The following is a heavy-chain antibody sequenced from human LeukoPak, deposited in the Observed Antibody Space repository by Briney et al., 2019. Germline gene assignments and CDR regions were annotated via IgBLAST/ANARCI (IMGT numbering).Heavy chain of an antibody. CDR2: ISSSSSYI. Sequence: GGSLRLSCAASGFTFSSYSMNWVRQALGKGLEWVSSISSSSSYIYYADSVKGRFTISRDNAKNSLYLQMNSLRAEDTAVYYCARDDYYYDSSGYYYVWGQGTLVTVSS. CDR3: ARDDYYYDSSGYYYV. D-gene: IGHD3-22*01. J-gene: IGHJ4*02. CDR1: GFTFSSYS. V-gene: IGHV3-21*01.